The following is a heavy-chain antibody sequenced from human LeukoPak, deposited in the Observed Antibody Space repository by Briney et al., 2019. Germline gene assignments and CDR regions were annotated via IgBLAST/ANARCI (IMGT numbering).Heavy chain of an antibody. J-gene: IGHJ3*02. D-gene: IGHD2-2*01. V-gene: IGHV3-23*01. CDR1: GFTFSSYA. CDR3: AKDREDCSSTSCSVDAFDI. Sequence: GGSLRLSCAVSGFTFSSYAMSWVRQAPGKGLEWVSAISGSGGSTYYADSVKGRFTISKDNSKNTLYLQMNSLTAEDTAVYYCAKDREDCSSTSCSVDAFDIWGQGTMVTVSS. CDR2: ISGSGGST.